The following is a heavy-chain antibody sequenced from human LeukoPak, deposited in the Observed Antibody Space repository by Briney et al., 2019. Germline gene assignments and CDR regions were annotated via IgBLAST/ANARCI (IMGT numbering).Heavy chain of an antibody. D-gene: IGHD4-11*01. V-gene: IGHV1-69*04. CDR3: ARYDSNFYFDY. CDR1: GGTFSSYA. CDR2: IIPILGIA. Sequence: EASVKVSCKASGGTFSSYAISWVRQAPGQGLEWMGRIIPILGIANYAQKFQGRVTITADKSTSTAYMELSSLRSEDTAVYYCARYDSNFYFDYWGQGTLVTVSS. J-gene: IGHJ4*02.